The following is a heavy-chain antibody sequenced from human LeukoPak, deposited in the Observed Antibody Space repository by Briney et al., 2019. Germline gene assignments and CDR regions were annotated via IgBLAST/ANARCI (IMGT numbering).Heavy chain of an antibody. J-gene: IGHJ4*02. V-gene: IGHV1-46*01. CDR2: INPSGGST. D-gene: IGHD1-20*01. Sequence: GASVKVSCKASGYTFTNYYMHWVRQAPGQGLEWMGIINPSGGSTTYPQKFQGRVTTTRDTSTSTVYMGLSSLRSDDTAIYYCARAGITGTFDSWGQGTLVTVSS. CDR3: ARAGITGTFDS. CDR1: GYTFTNYY.